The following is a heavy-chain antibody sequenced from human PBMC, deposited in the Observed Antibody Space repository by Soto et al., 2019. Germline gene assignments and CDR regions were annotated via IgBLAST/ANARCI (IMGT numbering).Heavy chain of an antibody. CDR2: INPYNGHT. CDR3: ARPSGYGHGWGDLGYNPFDI. Sequence: QAQLVQSGAEVKKPGASVKVSCKASGYTFSSFGISWVRQAPGQGPEWVGWINPYNGHTDSAQSLQGRVTVSTDTATSTAYRELGSLRAYDTAVYYCARPSGYGHGWGDLGYNPFDIWGQGTMVTVSS. CDR1: GYTFSSFG. J-gene: IGHJ3*02. D-gene: IGHD5-18*01. V-gene: IGHV1-18*01.